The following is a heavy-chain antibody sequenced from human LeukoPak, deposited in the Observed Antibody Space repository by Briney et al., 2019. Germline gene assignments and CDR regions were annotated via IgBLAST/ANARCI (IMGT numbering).Heavy chain of an antibody. J-gene: IGHJ2*01. CDR3: ASERTTFWYFDL. V-gene: IGHV4-59*08. CDR1: GGSISSYY. Sequence: SETLSLTCTVSGGSISSYYWSWIRQPPGKGLEWIGYIYYSGSTNYNPSLKSRVTISVDTSKNQFSLKLSSVTAADTAVYYCASERTTFWYFDLWGRGNLVTVSS. D-gene: IGHD4-17*01. CDR2: IYYSGST.